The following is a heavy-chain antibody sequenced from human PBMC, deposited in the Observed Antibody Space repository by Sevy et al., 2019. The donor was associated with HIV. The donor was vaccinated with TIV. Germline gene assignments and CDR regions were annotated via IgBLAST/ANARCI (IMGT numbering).Heavy chain of an antibody. Sequence: GGSLRLSCAASGFTFRTYSMNWVRQAPGKGLEWLSSISDDSRYIYYADSVKGRFTISRANAKNFLFLQMNNLRVEDTAIYYCASDFTVLGVVSGIDYWGQGNLVTVSS. CDR2: ISDDSRYI. CDR3: ASDFTVLGVVSGIDY. J-gene: IGHJ4*02. V-gene: IGHV3-21*04. D-gene: IGHD3-3*01. CDR1: GFTFRTYS.